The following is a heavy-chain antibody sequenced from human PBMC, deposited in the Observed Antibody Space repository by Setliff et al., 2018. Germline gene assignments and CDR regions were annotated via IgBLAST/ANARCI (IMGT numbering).Heavy chain of an antibody. D-gene: IGHD3-22*01. V-gene: IGHV4-30-4*08. CDR2: IYYSGST. Sequence: LSLTCTVSGGSITSYYWSWIRQPPEKGLEWIGYIYYSGSTYYNPSLKSRVTISVDTSKNQFSLKLSSVTAADTAVYYCARESRYYYDNLGTLDYWGQGTLVTVSS. J-gene: IGHJ4*02. CDR1: GGSITSYY. CDR3: ARESRYYYDNLGTLDY.